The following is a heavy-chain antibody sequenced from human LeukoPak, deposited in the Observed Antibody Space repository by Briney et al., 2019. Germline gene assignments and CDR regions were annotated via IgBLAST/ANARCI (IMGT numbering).Heavy chain of an antibody. V-gene: IGHV3-33*06. Sequence: PGGSLRLSCAASGFTFSSYGMHWVRQAPGKGLEWVAVIWYDGGNKYYADSLKGRFTISRDNSKNMLYLQMNILRVEDTAVYYCAKDRYPYSSSSVHWFDPWGQGTLVTVSS. CDR3: AKDRYPYSSSSVHWFDP. J-gene: IGHJ5*02. CDR1: GFTFSSYG. D-gene: IGHD6-6*01. CDR2: IWYDGGNK.